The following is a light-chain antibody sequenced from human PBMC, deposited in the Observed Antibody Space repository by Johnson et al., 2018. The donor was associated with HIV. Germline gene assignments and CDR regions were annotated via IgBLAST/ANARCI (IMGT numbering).Light chain of an antibody. CDR2: DNN. CDR3: GTWDSSLSAGRV. J-gene: IGLJ1*01. CDR1: SSNIGNNY. V-gene: IGLV1-51*01. Sequence: QSVLTQPPSVSAAPGQKVTMSCSGSSSNIGNNYVSWYQQLPGTAPKLLIYDNNKRPSGIPDRFSGSKSGTSATLGITGLQTGDEADYYCGTWDSSLSAGRVFGTGTNVTVL.